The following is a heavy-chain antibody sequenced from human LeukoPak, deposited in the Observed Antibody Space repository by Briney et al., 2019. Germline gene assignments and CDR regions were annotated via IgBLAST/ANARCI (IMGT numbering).Heavy chain of an antibody. D-gene: IGHD3-22*01. CDR1: GYSFTNYW. CDR2: IYPGDSDT. CDR3: ARRDYYDSSAQESYFDY. J-gene: IGHJ4*02. V-gene: IGHV5-51*01. Sequence: GESLKISCKGSGYSFTNYWIGWVRKIPGKGLEWMGIIYPGDSDTTYSPSFQGQVTISVDKSISTAYLQWSSLKASDTAIYYCARRDYYDSSAQESYFDYWGQGTLVTVSS.